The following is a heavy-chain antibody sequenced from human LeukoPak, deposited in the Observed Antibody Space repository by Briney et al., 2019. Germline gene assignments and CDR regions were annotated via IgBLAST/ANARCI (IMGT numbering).Heavy chain of an antibody. CDR3: ASPDY. CDR2: IYTSGST. V-gene: IGHV4-61*02. Sequence: SQTLSLTCTVSGGSISSGSYYWSWIRQPAGKGLEWIGRIYTSGSTNYNPSLKSRVTISVDTSKNQFSLKLSSVTAADTAVYYCASPDYWGQGTLVTVSS. J-gene: IGHJ4*02. CDR1: GGSISSGSYY.